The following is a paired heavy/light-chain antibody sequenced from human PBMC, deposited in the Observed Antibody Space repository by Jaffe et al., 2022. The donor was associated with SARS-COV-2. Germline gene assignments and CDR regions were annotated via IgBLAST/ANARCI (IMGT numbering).Heavy chain of an antibody. Sequence: QVQLQESGPGLVKPSQTLSLTCTVSGGSISSGSHYWSWVRQPAGKGLEWIGRIYANGGTNYNPSLKSRVTISVDTSKNQFSLKLSSVAAADTAVYYCARTYYDFWRGYYFDYWGQGTLVTVSS. J-gene: IGHJ4*02. CDR2: IYANGGT. CDR3: ARTYYDFWRGYYFDY. CDR1: GGSISSGSHY. V-gene: IGHV4-61*02. D-gene: IGHD3-3*01.
Light chain of an antibody. V-gene: IGKV3-20*01. CDR1: QSVNSRY. Sequence: EIVLTQSPGTLSLSPGERATLSCRASQSVNSRYLAWYQQKPGQAPRLLIYGASSRATGIPDRFTGSGSGTDFTLTISRLEPEDFAVYYCQQYSGSPFGQGTKLEIK. CDR3: QQYSGSP. J-gene: IGKJ2*01. CDR2: GAS.